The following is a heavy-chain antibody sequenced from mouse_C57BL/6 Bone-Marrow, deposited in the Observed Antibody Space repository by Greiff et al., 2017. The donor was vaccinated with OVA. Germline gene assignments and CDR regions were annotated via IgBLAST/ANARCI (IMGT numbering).Heavy chain of an antibody. CDR1: GFTFSSYA. Sequence: VQLKQSGGGLVKPGGSLKLSCAASGFTFSSYAMSWVRQTPEKRLEWVATISDGGSYTYYPDNVKGRFTISRDNAKNNLYLQMSHLKSEDTAMYYCARHDSNYGWYFDVWGTGTTVTVSS. V-gene: IGHV5-4*01. J-gene: IGHJ1*03. D-gene: IGHD2-5*01. CDR2: ISDGGSYT. CDR3: ARHDSNYGWYFDV.